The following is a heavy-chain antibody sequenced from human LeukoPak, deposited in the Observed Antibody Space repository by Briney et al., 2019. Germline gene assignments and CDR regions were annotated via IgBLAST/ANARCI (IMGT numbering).Heavy chain of an antibody. Sequence: PGGSLRLSCVASGFTFRSDSMNWVRQAPGRGLEWVSSISSSGTYISYADSLKGRFTISRDNAKNSLFLQVHSLRPEDTAVYYCARRGWDPGSGFDIWGQGTVVTVSS. CDR3: ARRGWDPGSGFDI. CDR1: GFTFRSDS. V-gene: IGHV3-21*01. D-gene: IGHD3-10*01. CDR2: ISSSGTYI. J-gene: IGHJ3*02.